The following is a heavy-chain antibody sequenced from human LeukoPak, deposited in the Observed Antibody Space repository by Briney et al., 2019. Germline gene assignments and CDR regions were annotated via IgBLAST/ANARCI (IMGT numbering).Heavy chain of an antibody. CDR2: IKQDGSEK. CDR1: GFTFGSYW. Sequence: GGSLRLSCAVSGFTFGSYWMTWVRQAPGKGLEWVANIKQDGSEKYYVDPVKGRFTISRDNAMNSLYLQMNSLRADDTAIYYCARVSYGYTDYWGQGILVTVSS. J-gene: IGHJ4*02. V-gene: IGHV3-7*04. CDR3: ARVSYGYTDY. D-gene: IGHD5-18*01.